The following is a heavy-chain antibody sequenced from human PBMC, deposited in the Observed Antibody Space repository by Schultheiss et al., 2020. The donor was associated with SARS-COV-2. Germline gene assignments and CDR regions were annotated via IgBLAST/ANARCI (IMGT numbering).Heavy chain of an antibody. V-gene: IGHV3-23*01. CDR1: GFTFSSYS. CDR2: ISGSGGST. D-gene: IGHD3-22*01. Sequence: GGSLRLSCAASGFTFSSYSMSWIRQAPGKGLEWVSAISGSGGSTYYADSVKGRFTISRDNSKNTLYLQMNSLRAEDTAVYYCAVVVALNPRYGMDVWGQGTTVTVSS. CDR3: AVVVALNPRYGMDV. J-gene: IGHJ6*02.